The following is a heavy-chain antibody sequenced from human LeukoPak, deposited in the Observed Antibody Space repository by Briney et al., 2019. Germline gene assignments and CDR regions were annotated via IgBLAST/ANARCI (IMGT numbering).Heavy chain of an antibody. CDR1: GFTLSNYV. D-gene: IGHD6-6*01. J-gene: IGHJ5*02. Sequence: PGGSPRLSCAASGFTLSNYVMHGGRQAPGKGLEWGSYISSSGSTLYYAYSVNSRFNISRDNDNNSLYLQMNSLSAEDTAVYYCARSKYSSSSDNWFDPWGQGTMVTVSS. CDR3: ARSKYSSSSDNWFDP. CDR2: ISSSGSTL. V-gene: IGHV3-48*03.